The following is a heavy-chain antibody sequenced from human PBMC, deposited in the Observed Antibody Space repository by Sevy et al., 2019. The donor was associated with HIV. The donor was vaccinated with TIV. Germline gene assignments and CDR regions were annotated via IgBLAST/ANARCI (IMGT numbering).Heavy chain of an antibody. J-gene: IGHJ6*02. CDR1: GASIISSAW. Sequence: SETLSLTCAVSGASIISSAWWPWVRQPTGKGLEWIGKRYHGGSTTYNPSLKSRVTISVDDSKNQFSLHLKSVTAADTAIYYCARGATAAAGHSYGMDVWGQGTTVTVSS. D-gene: IGHD6-13*01. CDR2: RYHGGST. CDR3: ARGATAAAGHSYGMDV. V-gene: IGHV4-4*02.